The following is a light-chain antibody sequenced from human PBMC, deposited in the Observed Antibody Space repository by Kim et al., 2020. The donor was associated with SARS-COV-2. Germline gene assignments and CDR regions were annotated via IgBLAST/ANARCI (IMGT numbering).Light chain of an antibody. CDR2: DAP. V-gene: IGKV3-11*01. CDR1: QSVRGS. Sequence: LPPGERAPLSGGASQSVRGSSAWYKKKPGQAPRLLIYDAPPRATGIPPRFSGSGSGTDFTLTIRSLEPEDFAVYYCQKSSKWPPTLGGGTKVGIK. J-gene: IGKJ4*01. CDR3: QKSSKWPPT.